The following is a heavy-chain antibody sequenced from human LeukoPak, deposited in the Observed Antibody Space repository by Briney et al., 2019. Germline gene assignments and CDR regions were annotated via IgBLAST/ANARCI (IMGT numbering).Heavy chain of an antibody. CDR3: ARVPRVYYYGMDV. V-gene: IGHV4-30-2*01. CDR2: IYHGGST. Sequence: SETLSLTCAVSGGSISSGGYSWSWIRQPPGKGLEWIGYIYHGGSTYYSPSLKSRVTISVDRSKNLFSLKLSSVTAADTAVYYCARVPRVYYYGMDVWGQGTTVTVSS. D-gene: IGHD2-2*01. CDR1: GGSISSGGYS. J-gene: IGHJ6*02.